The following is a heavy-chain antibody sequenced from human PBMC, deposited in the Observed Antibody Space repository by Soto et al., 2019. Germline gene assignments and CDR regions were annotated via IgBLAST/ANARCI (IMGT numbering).Heavy chain of an antibody. CDR1: GFTFSSYW. V-gene: IGHV3-74*01. CDR3: ARGVRGAYGLDI. CDR2: INSDGSRT. Sequence: EVQLVESGGGLVQPGGSLRLSCAASGFTFSSYWMHRVRQAPGKGLVWVSRINSDGSRTNYADSVKGRFTISRDNAKNTLYLQMNSLRAEETAGYYCARGVRGAYGLDIWGQGTMATVSS. J-gene: IGHJ3*02. D-gene: IGHD2-21*01.